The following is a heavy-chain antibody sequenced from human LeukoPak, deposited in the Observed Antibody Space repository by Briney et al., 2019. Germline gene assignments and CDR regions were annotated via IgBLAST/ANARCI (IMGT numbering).Heavy chain of an antibody. D-gene: IGHD1-1*01. J-gene: IGHJ4*02. CDR1: GGSISSYY. CDR3: ARKHNWLVDY. CDR2: IYYSGST. V-gene: IGHV4-59*01. Sequence: SETLSLTCTVSGGSISSYYWSWIRQPPVKGLEWIGYIYYSGSTNYNPSLKSRVTISVDTSKNQFSLKLSSVTAADTAVYYCARKHNWLVDYWGQGTLVTVSS.